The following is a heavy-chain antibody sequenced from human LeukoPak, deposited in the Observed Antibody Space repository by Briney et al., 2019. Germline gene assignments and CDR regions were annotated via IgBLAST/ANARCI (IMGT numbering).Heavy chain of an antibody. Sequence: GGSLRLSCVASGFSFSNHGMHWVRQAPGKGLEWVSVIASDGGAKFYADSVKGRFTLSRDNSKNMFFLQMNFLTVEDTVIYYCAREATWGQWYFDHWGQGTPVTVSS. CDR2: IASDGGAK. J-gene: IGHJ4*02. CDR3: AREATWGQWYFDH. V-gene: IGHV3-30*03. D-gene: IGHD6-19*01. CDR1: GFSFSNHG.